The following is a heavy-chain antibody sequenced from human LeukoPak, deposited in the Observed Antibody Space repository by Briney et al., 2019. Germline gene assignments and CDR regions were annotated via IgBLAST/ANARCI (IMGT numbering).Heavy chain of an antibody. J-gene: IGHJ4*02. Sequence: PGGSVRLSCAASGFTFNIYWMHWVRQAPGKGLVWVSRINNDGSSTSYADSVKGRFTISRDNAKNTLYLQMNSVRAEDTAVYYCARGQPGYNSSWYDFWGQGTLVTVSS. CDR3: ARGQPGYNSSWYDF. CDR2: INNDGSST. D-gene: IGHD6-13*01. CDR1: GFTFNIYW. V-gene: IGHV3-74*01.